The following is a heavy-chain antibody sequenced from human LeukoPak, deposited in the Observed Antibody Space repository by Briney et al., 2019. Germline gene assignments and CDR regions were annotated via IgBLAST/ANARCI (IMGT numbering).Heavy chain of an antibody. CDR2: MYYTGST. Sequence: SETLSLTCTVSGGSISSYYWSWIRQPPGKGLEWIGYMYYTGSTNYSPSLKSRVTISIDTSKNQFSLKLSSVTAADTVVYYCARAVRGYSYVFDYWGQGTLVSVSS. J-gene: IGHJ4*02. V-gene: IGHV4-59*01. CDR1: GGSISSYY. CDR3: ARAVRGYSYVFDY. D-gene: IGHD5-18*01.